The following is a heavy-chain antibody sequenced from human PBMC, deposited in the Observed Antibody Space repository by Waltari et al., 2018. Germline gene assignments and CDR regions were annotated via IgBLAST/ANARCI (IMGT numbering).Heavy chain of an antibody. Sequence: EVQLVESGGGLVKPGGSLRLSCAASGFTFSSYSMNWVRQAPGKGLEWVSSISSSSSYIDYADAVKGRFTNSRDNAKNSLYLQMNSLRAEDTAVYYCAREGGIVEDYWGQGTLVTVSS. V-gene: IGHV3-21*01. J-gene: IGHJ4*02. CDR3: AREGGIVEDY. CDR2: ISSSSSYI. CDR1: GFTFSSYS. D-gene: IGHD1-26*01.